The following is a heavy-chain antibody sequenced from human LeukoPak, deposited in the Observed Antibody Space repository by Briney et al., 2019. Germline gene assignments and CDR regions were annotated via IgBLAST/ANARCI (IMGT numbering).Heavy chain of an antibody. V-gene: IGHV1-2*02. J-gene: IGHJ4*02. CDR2: INPNSGGT. CDR1: GYTFTGYY. Sequence: ASVKVSCKASGYTFTGYYMNWVRQAPGQGLEWMGWINPNSGGTKYVQKLQGRVTMTRDTSTSTAYMELSRLRSDDTAVYYCARDYDTRFDHWGQGTLVTVSS. CDR3: ARDYDTRFDH. D-gene: IGHD3-3*01.